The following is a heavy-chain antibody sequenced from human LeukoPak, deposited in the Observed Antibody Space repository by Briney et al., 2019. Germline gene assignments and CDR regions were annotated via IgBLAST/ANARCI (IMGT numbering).Heavy chain of an antibody. CDR2: IYYSGST. CDR3: ARKAVGATGAFDI. J-gene: IGHJ3*02. CDR1: GGSISSYY. D-gene: IGHD1-26*01. Sequence: SETLSLTCTVSGGSISSYYWSWIRQPPGKGLEWIGYIYYSGSTNYNPSLKSRVTISVDTSKNQFSLKLSSVTAADTAVYYCARKAVGATGAFDIWGQGTMVTVSS. V-gene: IGHV4-59*08.